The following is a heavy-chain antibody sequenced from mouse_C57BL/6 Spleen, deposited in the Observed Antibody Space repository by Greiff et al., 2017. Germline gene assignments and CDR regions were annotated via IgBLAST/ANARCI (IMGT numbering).Heavy chain of an antibody. J-gene: IGHJ4*01. CDR1: GYTFTDYY. CDR3: ARSGTTYAMDY. V-gene: IGHV1-75*01. Sequence: QVQLQQSGPELVKPGASVKISCKASGYTFTDYYINWVKQRPGQGLEWIGWIFPGSGSTYYNEKFKCKGTLTVDKSSSTAYMFRSSLTSDDSAVYCCARSGTTYAMDYWGQGTSVTVSS. D-gene: IGHD2-14*01. CDR2: IFPGSGST.